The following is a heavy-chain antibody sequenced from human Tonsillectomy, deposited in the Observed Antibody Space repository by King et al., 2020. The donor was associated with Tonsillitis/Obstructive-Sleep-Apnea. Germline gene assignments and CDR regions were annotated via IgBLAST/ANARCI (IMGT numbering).Heavy chain of an antibody. Sequence: VQLVESGGDLVQPGRSLRLSCAASGFTFDDYAMHWVRQAPGKGLEWVSGISWNSGTIGYADSVKGRFTISRDNAKNSLYLKMNSLMAEDTALFYCAKDGVAPDRGRNFGGYYYYYMDVWGKGTTVTVSS. V-gene: IGHV3-9*01. CDR1: GFTFDDYA. CDR3: AKDGVAPDRGRNFGGYYYYYMDV. D-gene: IGHD3-16*01. J-gene: IGHJ6*03. CDR2: ISWNSGTI.